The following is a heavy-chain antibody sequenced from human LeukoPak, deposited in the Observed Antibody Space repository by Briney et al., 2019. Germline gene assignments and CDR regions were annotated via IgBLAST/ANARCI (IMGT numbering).Heavy chain of an antibody. CDR3: ASVRRGFGESSKYYSYYYMDV. CDR2: IYYSGST. D-gene: IGHD3-10*01. V-gene: IGHV4-59*08. Sequence: SETLSLTCTVSGGSISSYYWSWIRQPPGKGLEWIGYIYYSGSTYYNPSLKSRVTISVDTSKNQFALKLSSVTAADTAVYYCASVRRGFGESSKYYSYYYMDVWGNGTTVPIS. J-gene: IGHJ6*03. CDR1: GGSISSYY.